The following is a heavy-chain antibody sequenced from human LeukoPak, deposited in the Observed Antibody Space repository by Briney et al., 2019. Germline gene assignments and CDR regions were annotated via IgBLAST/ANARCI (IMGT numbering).Heavy chain of an antibody. CDR1: GYTFTMNG. J-gene: IGHJ4*02. CDR2: VNTKSGDT. D-gene: IGHD2-15*01. V-gene: IGHV1-8*03. CDR3: ARVDGSPDY. Sequence: EASVKVSCKASGYTFTMNGISWVRQAPGQGLEWLGWVNTKSGDTGSAQNFQGRVTITRDTSINTAYMELSSLRSEDTAIYYCARVDGSPDYWGQGTLVTVSS.